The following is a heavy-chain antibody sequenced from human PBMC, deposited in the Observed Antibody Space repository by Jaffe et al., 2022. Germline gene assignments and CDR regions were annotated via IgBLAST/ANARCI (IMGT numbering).Heavy chain of an antibody. V-gene: IGHV4-59*01. CDR3: ARPYSSGWYAAFDI. Sequence: QVQLQESGPGLVKPSETLSLTCTVSSGSISNYYWSWIRQPPGKGLEWIGYIYYTGSTNYNPSLKSRVSMSVDTSKNQFSLKLSSVTAADTAVYYCARPYSSGWYAAFDIWGQGTMVTVSS. CDR1: SGSISNYY. D-gene: IGHD6-19*01. J-gene: IGHJ3*02. CDR2: IYYTGST.